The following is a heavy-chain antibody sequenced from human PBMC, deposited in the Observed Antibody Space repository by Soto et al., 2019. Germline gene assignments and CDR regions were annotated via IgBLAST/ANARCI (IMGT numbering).Heavy chain of an antibody. CDR3: ASLSHPIGPNWYFDL. CDR2: IYFSGTT. J-gene: IGHJ2*01. CDR1: GGSINNYY. Sequence: QVQLQESGPGLVQPSETLSLTCTVSGGSINNYYWSWIRQPPGEGLEWIGYIYFSGTTNYNPSLRSRVTISVDTSKNQFSLKQTSVTAADTAVYYCASLSHPIGPNWYFDLWGRGTLVTVSP. V-gene: IGHV4-59*08.